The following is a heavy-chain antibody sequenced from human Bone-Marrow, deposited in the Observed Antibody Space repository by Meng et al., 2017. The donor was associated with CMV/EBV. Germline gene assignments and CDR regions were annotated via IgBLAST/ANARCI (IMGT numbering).Heavy chain of an antibody. CDR2: ISVYNGYT. V-gene: IGHV1-18*01. D-gene: IGHD2-2*01. J-gene: IGHJ3*02. Sequence: ASVKVSCKASGYTFTNYGISWVRQAPGQGLEWMGRISVYNGYTNYAQKFQGRVTSTTDTSTSTAYMELRSLRSDDTAVYYCARDYCTSCYRGDAFDIWGQGTMVTVSS. CDR3: ARDYCTSCYRGDAFDI. CDR1: GYTFTNYG.